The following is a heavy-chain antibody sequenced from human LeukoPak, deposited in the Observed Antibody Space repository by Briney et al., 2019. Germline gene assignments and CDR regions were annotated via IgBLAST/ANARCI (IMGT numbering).Heavy chain of an antibody. V-gene: IGHV4-39*01. CDR2: IYYSGST. J-gene: IGHJ4*02. CDR3: ARHEPMATWDY. D-gene: IGHD5-24*01. Sequence: SETLSPTCTVSDYWGWIRQPPGKGLEWIGSIYYSGSTYYNPSLKSRVTISVDTSKNQFSLKLSSVTAADTAVYYCARHEPMATWDYWGQGTLVTVSS. CDR1: DY.